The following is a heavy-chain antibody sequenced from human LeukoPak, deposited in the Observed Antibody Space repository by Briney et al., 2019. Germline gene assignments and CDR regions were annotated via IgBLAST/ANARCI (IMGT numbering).Heavy chain of an antibody. Sequence: GGSLRLSCAASGFTFGNYAMSWVRQAPGKGLEWVSGVSGSGTTTYYADSMKGRFSISRDNSKNTLYLQMNSLTAEDTALYYCAKRMDSGSFFDYWGQGTLVTVSS. CDR3: AKRMDSGSFFDY. CDR1: GFTFGNYA. J-gene: IGHJ4*02. V-gene: IGHV3-23*01. D-gene: IGHD3-10*01. CDR2: VSGSGTTT.